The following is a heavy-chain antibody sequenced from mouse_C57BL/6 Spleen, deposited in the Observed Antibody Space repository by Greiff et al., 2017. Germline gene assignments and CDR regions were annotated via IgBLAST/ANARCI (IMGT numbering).Heavy chain of an antibody. CDR2: LSYSGST. J-gene: IGHJ1*03. Sequence: DVKLQASGPGLAKPSQPLSLTCSVTGYSITSDSWNWIRKFPGNKLEYMGYLSYSGSTYYNPSLKSRISITRDTSKNQDYLQLYSVTTEDTATYYCARYIEESPRYFGVWGTGTTVTVSS. CDR1: GYSITSDS. V-gene: IGHV3-8*01. CDR3: ARYIEESPRYFGV.